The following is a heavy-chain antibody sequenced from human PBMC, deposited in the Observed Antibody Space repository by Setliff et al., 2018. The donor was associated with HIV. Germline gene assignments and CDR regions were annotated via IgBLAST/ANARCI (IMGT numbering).Heavy chain of an antibody. V-gene: IGHV4-31*11. CDR3: ARGIAAAEGYFDY. Sequence: PSETLSLTCAVSGYSISSGYSWGWIRQPPGKGLEWIGYIYHSGITYYNPSLKSRVTISLDTSKNQFSLKLSSVTAADTAVYYCARGIAAAEGYFDYWGQGTLVTVSS. J-gene: IGHJ4*02. CDR1: GYSISSGYS. D-gene: IGHD6-13*01. CDR2: IYHSGIT.